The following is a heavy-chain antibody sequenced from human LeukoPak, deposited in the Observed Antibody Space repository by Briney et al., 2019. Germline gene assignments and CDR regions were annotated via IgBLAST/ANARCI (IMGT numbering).Heavy chain of an antibody. CDR3: AKAGDNSGYYPAFYYYMDV. CDR2: IWYDGSNK. J-gene: IGHJ6*03. CDR1: GFTFNSNG. Sequence: GGSLRLFCAASGFTFNSNGMHWVRQAPGKGLEGVALIWYDGSNKYYADSVKGRFTISRDNSKNTLYLQMDSLRAEDTAVYYCAKAGDNSGYYPAFYYYMDVWGRGTTVTVSS. D-gene: IGHD3-22*01. V-gene: IGHV3-33*06.